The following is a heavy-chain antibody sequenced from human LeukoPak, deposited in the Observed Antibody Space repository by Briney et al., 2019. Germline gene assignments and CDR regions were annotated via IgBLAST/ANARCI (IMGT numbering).Heavy chain of an antibody. CDR2: IYYSGST. V-gene: IGHV4-59*12. D-gene: IGHD6-6*01. Sequence: SETLSLTCTVSGGSISSYYWSWIRQPPGKGLEWIGYIYYSGSTNYNPSLKSRVTISVDTSKNQFSLKLSSVTAADAAVYYCARDFSGKYSSSSFDYWGQGTLVTVSS. CDR1: GGSISSYY. J-gene: IGHJ4*02. CDR3: ARDFSGKYSSSSFDY.